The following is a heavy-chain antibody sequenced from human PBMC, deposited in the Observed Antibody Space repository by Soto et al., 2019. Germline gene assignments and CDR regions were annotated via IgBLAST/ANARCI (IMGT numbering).Heavy chain of an antibody. D-gene: IGHD6-19*01. CDR2: VTGDGGGA. V-gene: IGHV3-74*01. CDR1: GFTFTNYW. CDR3: ARVPDAMAGTGIDY. Sequence: EVQLVESGGGLVQPGGSLRLSCAASGFTFTNYWMHWVRQAPGKGLVWLSRVTGDGGGATYADFVKGRMTISRDNAKNTLYLQMDSLGAEDTAVYFCARVPDAMAGTGIDYWGQGTLVTVSS. J-gene: IGHJ4*02.